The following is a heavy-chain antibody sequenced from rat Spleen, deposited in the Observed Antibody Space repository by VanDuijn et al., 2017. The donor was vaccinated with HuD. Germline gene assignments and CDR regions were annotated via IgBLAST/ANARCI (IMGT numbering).Heavy chain of an antibody. J-gene: IGHJ2*01. Sequence: EVQLVESGGDLVQPGRSLKLSCAASGFTFSDYYMAWVRQAPTKGLEWVSYISTGGGSTYYRDSVKGRFTISRDNAKSTLYLQMDSLRSEDTATYYCTTTGYNPYYFDYWGQGVMVTVSS. CDR3: TTTGYNPYYFDY. D-gene: IGHD1-4*01. CDR1: GFTFSDYY. V-gene: IGHV5-27*01. CDR2: ISTGGGST.